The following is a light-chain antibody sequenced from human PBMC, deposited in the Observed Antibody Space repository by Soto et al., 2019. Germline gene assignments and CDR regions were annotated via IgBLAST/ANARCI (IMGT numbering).Light chain of an antibody. CDR1: SSNIGAGYD. CDR2: GNS. CDR3: QSYDSSLSVYV. J-gene: IGLJ1*01. V-gene: IGLV1-40*01. Sequence: QPVLTQPPSVSGAPGQGVTISCTGSSSNIGAGYDVHWYQQLPGTAPKLLIYGNSNRPSGVPDRFSGSKSGTSASLAITGLQAEDEADYYCQSYDSSLSVYVFGTGTKLTVL.